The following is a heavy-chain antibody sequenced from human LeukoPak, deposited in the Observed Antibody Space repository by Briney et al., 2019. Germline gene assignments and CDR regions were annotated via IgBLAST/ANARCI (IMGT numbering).Heavy chain of an antibody. V-gene: IGHV3-7*01. CDR3: ARDKINFDWLLYS. D-gene: IGHD3-9*01. J-gene: IGHJ4*02. CDR2: LKQDGSEK. Sequence: GGSLRLSCAASGFTFSSYWMTWVRQAPGKGLEWVANLKQDGSEKYYVDSVKGRFTISRDNAKNSLYLQMNSLRAEDTAVYYCARDKINFDWLLYSWGQGTLVTVSS. CDR1: GFTFSSYW.